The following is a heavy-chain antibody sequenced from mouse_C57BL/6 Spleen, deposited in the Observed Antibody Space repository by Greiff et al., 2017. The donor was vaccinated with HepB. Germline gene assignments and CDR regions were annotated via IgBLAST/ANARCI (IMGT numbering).Heavy chain of an antibody. CDR1: GYTFTSYW. Sequence: QVQLQQPGAELVKPGASVKLSCKASGYTFTSYWMQWVKQRPGQGLEWIGEIDPSDSYTNYNQKCKGKATLTVDTSSSTAYMQLSSLTSEDSAVYYCAREDSNYGGYWGQGTTLTVSS. D-gene: IGHD2-5*01. CDR3: AREDSNYGGY. CDR2: IDPSDSYT. V-gene: IGHV1-50*01. J-gene: IGHJ2*01.